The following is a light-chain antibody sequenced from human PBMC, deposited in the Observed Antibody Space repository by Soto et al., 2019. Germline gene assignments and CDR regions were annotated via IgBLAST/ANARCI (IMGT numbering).Light chain of an antibody. Sequence: QSALTQPASVSGSPGQSITISCTGTSSDVGAYNYVSWYQQHPGKAPKLMIFEVSYRPSGVSYRLSGSKSGNTDSLTISGLQAEDEGDYYCSSYSSSNTLVYGGGTKLPVL. V-gene: IGLV2-14*01. CDR2: EVS. J-gene: IGLJ2*01. CDR1: SSDVGAYNY. CDR3: SSYSSSNTLV.